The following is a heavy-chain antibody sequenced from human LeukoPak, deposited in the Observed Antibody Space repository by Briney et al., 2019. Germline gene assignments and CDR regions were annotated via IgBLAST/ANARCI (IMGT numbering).Heavy chain of an antibody. Sequence: GGSLRLSCAASGFTFSSYEMHWVRQAPGRGLEWVSYISRGASTFSYADSVKGRFTISRDNSKNTLYLRMNSLRAEDTAVYYCARTPLRQWLVQPEFDYWGQGTLVTVSS. CDR1: GFTFSSYE. CDR3: ARTPLRQWLVQPEFDY. CDR2: ISRGASTF. V-gene: IGHV3-48*03. J-gene: IGHJ4*02. D-gene: IGHD6-19*01.